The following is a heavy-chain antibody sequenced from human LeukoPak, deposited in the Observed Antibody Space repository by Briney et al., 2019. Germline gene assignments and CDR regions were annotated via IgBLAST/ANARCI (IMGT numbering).Heavy chain of an antibody. Sequence: SETLSLTCAVYGGSFSGYYWSWIRQRPGKWLEWIGEINHSGSTNYNPSLKSRVTISVGTSKNQFSLKLSSVTAADTAVYYCARGGQLLYMTGGRIDYWGQGTLVTVSS. CDR2: INHSGST. CDR1: GGSFSGYY. V-gene: IGHV4-34*01. J-gene: IGHJ4*02. D-gene: IGHD2-2*02. CDR3: ARGGQLLYMTGGRIDY.